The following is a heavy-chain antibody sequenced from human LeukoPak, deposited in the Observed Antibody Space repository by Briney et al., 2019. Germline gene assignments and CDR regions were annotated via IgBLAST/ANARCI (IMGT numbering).Heavy chain of an antibody. CDR3: AKGRMSRPYYFDY. CDR2: ISGSGGST. V-gene: IGHV3-23*01. Sequence: GGSLRLSCAASGFTFSSYAMSWVRQAPGKGLEWVSAISGSGGSTFYADSVKGRFAISRDNSKNTLYLQMDSLRAEDTAVYYCAKGRMSRPYYFDYWGQGILVTVSS. CDR1: GFTFSSYA. J-gene: IGHJ4*02.